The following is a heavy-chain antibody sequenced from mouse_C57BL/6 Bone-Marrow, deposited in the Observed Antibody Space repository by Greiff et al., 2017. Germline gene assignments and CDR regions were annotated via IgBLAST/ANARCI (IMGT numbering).Heavy chain of an antibody. CDR2: IHPNSGST. D-gene: IGHD4-1*02. CDR1: GYTFTSYW. Sequence: VQLQQPGAELVKPGASVKLSCKASGYTFTSYWMHWVKQRPGQGLEWIGMIHPNSGSTNYNEKFKSKATLTVDKSSSTAYMRLSSLTSEDSAVYYCARKTQLAWFAYWGQGTLVTVSA. V-gene: IGHV1-64*01. J-gene: IGHJ3*01. CDR3: ARKTQLAWFAY.